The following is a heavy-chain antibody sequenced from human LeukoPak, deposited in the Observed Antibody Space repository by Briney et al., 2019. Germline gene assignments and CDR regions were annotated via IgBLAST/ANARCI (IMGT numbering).Heavy chain of an antibody. CDR3: ARVMVRGVTFYYYGMDV. D-gene: IGHD3-10*01. CDR2: IWYDGSNK. V-gene: IGHV3-33*01. J-gene: IGHJ6*02. CDR1: GFTISSYG. Sequence: PGGSLRLSCAASGFTISSYGMRWVRQAPGKGLEWVAVIWYDGSNKYYADSVKGQFTISRDNSKNTLYLQMNSVRAEDTAVYYCARVMVRGVTFYYYGMDVWGQGTTVTVSS.